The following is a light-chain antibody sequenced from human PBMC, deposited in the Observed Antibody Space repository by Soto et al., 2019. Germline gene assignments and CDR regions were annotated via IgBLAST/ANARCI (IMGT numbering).Light chain of an antibody. Sequence: QSALTHPASVSGSPGQSITISCTGTSSDVGGYNYVSWYQQHPGKAPKLMIYDVSNRPSGVSNRFSGSNSGNTASLTISGLQAEDEADYYCSSYTSRSTRVFGGGTKLNVL. CDR3: SSYTSRSTRV. CDR2: DVS. CDR1: SSDVGGYNY. V-gene: IGLV2-14*01. J-gene: IGLJ2*01.